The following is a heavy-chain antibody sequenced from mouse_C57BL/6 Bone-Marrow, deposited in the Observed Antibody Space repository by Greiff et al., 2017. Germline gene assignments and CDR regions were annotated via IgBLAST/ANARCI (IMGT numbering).Heavy chain of an antibody. D-gene: IGHD2-4*01. V-gene: IGHV5-17*01. CDR3: ARRYDYDWFAY. Sequence: EVQRVESGGGLVKPGGSLKLSCAASGFTFSDYGMHWVRQAPEKGLEWVAYISSGSSTIYYADTVKGRFTISRDNAKNTLFLQMTSLRSEDTAMYYGARRYDYDWFAYWGQGTLVTVSA. CDR2: ISSGSSTI. CDR1: GFTFSDYG. J-gene: IGHJ3*01.